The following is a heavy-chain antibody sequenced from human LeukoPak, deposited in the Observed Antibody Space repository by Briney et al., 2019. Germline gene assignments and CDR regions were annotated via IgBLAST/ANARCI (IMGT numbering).Heavy chain of an antibody. V-gene: IGHV3-21*01. CDR2: ISISSTYI. J-gene: IGHJ3*02. CDR3: ARGYYGSGSYYNSYAFDI. Sequence: PGRSLRLSCAASGFTFSSYSMTWVRQAPGKGLEWVSSISISSTYIYYADSVKGRFTTSRDNAKDSLSLQMHSLRAEDTAVYYCARGYYGSGSYYNSYAFDIWGQGTMVTVS. D-gene: IGHD3-10*01. CDR1: GFTFSSYS.